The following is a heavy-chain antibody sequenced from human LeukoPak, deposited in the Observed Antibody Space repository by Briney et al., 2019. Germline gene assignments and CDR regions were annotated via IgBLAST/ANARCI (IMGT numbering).Heavy chain of an antibody. Sequence: GGSLRLSCAASGFTFTTYAMNWVRQSPGKGLEWVSTISSSGADTYYADSVKGRFTISRDNSKNTLDLQMHSLRAEDTAVYYCANGTGIAEAFDMWGQGTMVTVSS. D-gene: IGHD2-21*01. J-gene: IGHJ3*02. CDR3: ANGTGIAEAFDM. V-gene: IGHV3-23*01. CDR2: ISSSGADT. CDR1: GFTFTTYA.